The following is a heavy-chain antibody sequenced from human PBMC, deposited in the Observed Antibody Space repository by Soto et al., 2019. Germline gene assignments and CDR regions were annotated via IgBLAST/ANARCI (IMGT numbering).Heavy chain of an antibody. J-gene: IGHJ4*02. Sequence: EAQVVESGGGLVKPGGSLRLSCAASGFIYNTYTMNWVRQAPGKGLEWVSSISSSSNYIFYADSVKGRFTISRDNAKNSLYLQMNSLRVEDTAVYYCARGYDALDYWGQGALVTVSS. CDR3: ARGYDALDY. CDR2: ISSSSNYI. D-gene: IGHD3-16*01. V-gene: IGHV3-21*01. CDR1: GFIYNTYT.